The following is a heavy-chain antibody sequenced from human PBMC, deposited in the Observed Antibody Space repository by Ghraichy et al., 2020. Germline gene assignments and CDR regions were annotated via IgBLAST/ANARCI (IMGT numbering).Heavy chain of an antibody. V-gene: IGHV3-74*01. CDR2: FDRDGSCA. J-gene: IGHJ4*02. Sequence: GESLNISCEASGFSLSRYWMHWVRQAPGKGLVWVSRFDRDGSCASYADSVQGRFTSSRDNAKNTLYLQMNSLRSEDTAVYYCSRASSSVGPSEAAWGQGTLVTVSS. D-gene: IGHD1-26*01. CDR1: GFSLSRYW. CDR3: SRASSSVGPSEAA.